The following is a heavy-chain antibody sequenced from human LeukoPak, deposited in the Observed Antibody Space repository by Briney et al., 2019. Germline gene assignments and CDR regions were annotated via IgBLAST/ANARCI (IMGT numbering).Heavy chain of an antibody. CDR3: ARDFDLDGSGSRYYSGMDV. CDR1: GFMFSTSS. V-gene: IGHV3-21*01. Sequence: GGSLRLSCAASGFMFSTSSMNWVRQAPGKGLEWVSSVSSSSSYIYYADPVKGRFTISRDNAKNSLYLHMSSLRAEDTAVYYCARDFDLDGSGSRYYSGMDVWGQGTTVTVSS. J-gene: IGHJ6*02. D-gene: IGHD3-10*01. CDR2: VSSSSSYI.